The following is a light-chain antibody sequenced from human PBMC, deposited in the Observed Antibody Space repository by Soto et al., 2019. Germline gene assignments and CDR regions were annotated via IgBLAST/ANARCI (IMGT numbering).Light chain of an antibody. CDR1: SSNIGSNA. CDR2: SND. V-gene: IGLV1-44*01. CDR3: AEWDNSLYGPV. J-gene: IGLJ3*02. Sequence: QSVLTQPPSASGTPGQRVTISCSGSSSNIGSNAVNWYQHLPGTAPKLLIYSNDQRPSGVPDRFSGSKSGTSASLAISGLQSEDEADYYCAEWDNSLYGPVFGGGTKLTVL.